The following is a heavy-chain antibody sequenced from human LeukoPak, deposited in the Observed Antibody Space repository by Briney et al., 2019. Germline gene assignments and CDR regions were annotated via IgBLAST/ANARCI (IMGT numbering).Heavy chain of an antibody. J-gene: IGHJ3*02. V-gene: IGHV4-59*01. CDR2: IYYNGRA. Sequence: PSETLSLTCTVSGGSISNYYWTWIRQPAGKGLEWIGYIYYNGRAIYNPSLKSRVSMSVDTSNNQFSLSLNSVTDADAAIYFCARERSASPAFDIWGQGARVGVSS. CDR1: GGSISNYY. CDR3: ARERSASPAFDI.